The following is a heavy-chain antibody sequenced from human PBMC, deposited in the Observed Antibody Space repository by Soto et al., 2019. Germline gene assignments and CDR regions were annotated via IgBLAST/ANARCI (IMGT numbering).Heavy chain of an antibody. V-gene: IGHV1-46*01. Sequence: GASVKVSCKASGYTFTSYYMHWVRQAPGQGLEWMGIINPSGGSTSYAQKFQGRVTMTRDTSTSTVYMELSSLRSEDTAVYYCARESLCKKGSCYSEWFDPWGQGTLVTVSS. CDR3: ARESLCKKGSCYSEWFDP. J-gene: IGHJ5*02. D-gene: IGHD2-15*01. CDR1: GYTFTSYY. CDR2: INPSGGST.